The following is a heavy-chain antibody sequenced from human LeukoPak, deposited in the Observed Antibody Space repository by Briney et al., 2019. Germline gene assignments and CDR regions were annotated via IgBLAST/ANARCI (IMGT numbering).Heavy chain of an antibody. CDR3: AKDQAIAAAGYFDY. Sequence: PGGSLGLSCAASGFTFSSYGMSWVRQAPGKGLEWVSAISGSGGSTYYADSVKGRFTISRDNSKNTLYLQMNSLRAEDTAVYYCAKDQAIAAAGYFDYWGQGTLVTVSS. CDR1: GFTFSSYG. CDR2: ISGSGGST. J-gene: IGHJ4*02. V-gene: IGHV3-23*01. D-gene: IGHD6-13*01.